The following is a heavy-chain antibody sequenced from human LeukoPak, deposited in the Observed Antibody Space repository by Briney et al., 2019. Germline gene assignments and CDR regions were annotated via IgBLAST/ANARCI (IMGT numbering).Heavy chain of an antibody. D-gene: IGHD3-3*01. CDR1: GYTFTGYY. CDR2: IIPIFGTA. CDR3: ARSYDFWSGCWFDP. J-gene: IGHJ5*02. Sequence: SVKVSCKASGYTFTGYYMHWVRQAPGQGLEWMGGIIPIFGTANYAQKFQGRVTITADESTSTAYMELSSLRSEDTAVYYCARSYDFWSGCWFDPWGQGTLVTVSS. V-gene: IGHV1-69*13.